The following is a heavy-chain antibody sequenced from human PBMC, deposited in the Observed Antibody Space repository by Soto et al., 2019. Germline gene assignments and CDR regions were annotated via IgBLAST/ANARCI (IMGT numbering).Heavy chain of an antibody. D-gene: IGHD3-16*01. V-gene: IGHV3-23*01. Sequence: EVQLLESGGGVVQPGGSLRLSCVASGFNFKKFAMAWVRQAAGEGLEWVSGISCCGGSASYADSVKGQFSIAIDDSKNTVTLQLDRLRVEDTAHYYLGNADGQQLLITHLDNWGQGTLVTVS. CDR1: GFNFKKFA. CDR3: GNADGQQLLITHLDN. J-gene: IGHJ4*02. CDR2: ISCCGGSA.